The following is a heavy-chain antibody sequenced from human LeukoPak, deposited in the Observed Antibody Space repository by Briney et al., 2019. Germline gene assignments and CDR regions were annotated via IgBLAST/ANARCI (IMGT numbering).Heavy chain of an antibody. CDR3: ARGVTSSGWFGGAFDI. CDR1: GGSISSYY. V-gene: IGHV4-59*01. D-gene: IGHD6-19*01. J-gene: IGHJ3*02. Sequence: KPSETLSLTCTVSGGSISSYYWSWIRQPPGKGLEWIGYIYYSGSTNYNPSLKSRVTISVDTSKNQFSLKLSSVTAADTAVYYCARGVTSSGWFGGAFDIWGQGTVVTVSS. CDR2: IYYSGST.